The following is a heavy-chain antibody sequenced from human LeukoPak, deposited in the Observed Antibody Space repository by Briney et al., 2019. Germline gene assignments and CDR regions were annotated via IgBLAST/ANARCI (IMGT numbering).Heavy chain of an antibody. J-gene: IGHJ6*03. Sequence: SETLSLTCAVYGGSFSGYYWSWIRQPPGKGLKWIGEINHSGSTNYNPSLKSRVTISVDTSKNQFSLKLSSVTAADTAVYYCARRSYHYDFWSGYYGGYMDVWGKGTTVTVSS. CDR2: INHSGST. V-gene: IGHV4-34*01. CDR3: ARRSYHYDFWSGYYGGYMDV. D-gene: IGHD3-3*01. CDR1: GGSFSGYY.